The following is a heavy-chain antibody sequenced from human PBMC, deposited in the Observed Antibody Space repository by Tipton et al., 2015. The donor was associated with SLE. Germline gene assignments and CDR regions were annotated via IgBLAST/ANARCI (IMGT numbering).Heavy chain of an antibody. J-gene: IGHJ6*03. CDR1: GFTFSSYG. Sequence: SLRLSCAASGFTFSSYGIHWVRQAPGKGLEWVAVIWYDGSNKYYADSVKGRFTISRDNSKNTLYLQMNSLRAEDTAVYYCARDRASYYYYMDVWGKGTTVTVSS. D-gene: IGHD3-10*01. CDR3: ARDRASYYYYMDV. V-gene: IGHV3-30*19. CDR2: IWYDGSNK.